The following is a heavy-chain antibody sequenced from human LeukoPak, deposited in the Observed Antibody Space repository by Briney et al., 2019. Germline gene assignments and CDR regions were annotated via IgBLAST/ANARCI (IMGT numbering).Heavy chain of an antibody. CDR3: ARGRYSSSWYDY. CDR2: INHSGRT. CDR1: GGSFDAYY. V-gene: IGHV4-34*01. J-gene: IGHJ4*02. Sequence: SETLSLTCAVYGGSFDAYYWSWIRQPPGQGLEWIGEINHSGRTLYDPSLKSRVTISVDTSKNQFSLKLSSVTAADTAVYYCARGRYSSSWYDYWGQGTLVTVSS. D-gene: IGHD6-13*01.